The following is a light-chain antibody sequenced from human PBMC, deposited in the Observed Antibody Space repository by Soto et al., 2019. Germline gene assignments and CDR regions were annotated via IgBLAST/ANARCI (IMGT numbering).Light chain of an antibody. Sequence: VIWMTQSPSLLSASTGDRVTLCCRMSQGIRSYLAWYQHKPGKAPELLIYAASSLQSGVPSVGFSGGAGPACTRPVNSLQPEDVSTYYCQQSYRSPTTFGQGTRLEIK. CDR2: AAS. CDR3: QQSYRSPTT. CDR1: QGIRSY. J-gene: IGKJ5*01. V-gene: IGKV1D-8*03.